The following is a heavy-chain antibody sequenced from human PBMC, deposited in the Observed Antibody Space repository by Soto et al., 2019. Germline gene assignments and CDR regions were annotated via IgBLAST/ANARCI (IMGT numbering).Heavy chain of an antibody. V-gene: IGHV3-74*01. D-gene: IGHD3-22*01. CDR3: ARLLSGYYSGRL. CDR1: GFIFSSYW. J-gene: IGHJ1*01. Sequence: EVQLVESGGGLVQPGGSVRLSCAASGFIFSSYWMHWVRQVPGEGLVWVSGINGDGSSTSYADSVQGRCIISSDNAKNTLYLEINGLRAEDTAVYFCARLLSGYYSGRLWGQG. CDR2: INGDGSST.